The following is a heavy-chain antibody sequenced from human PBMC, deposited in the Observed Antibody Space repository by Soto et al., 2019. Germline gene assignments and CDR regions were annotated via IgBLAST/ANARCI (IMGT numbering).Heavy chain of an antibody. CDR3: ARGPWNDDMGHFDP. CDR1: GGSISSYY. CDR2: IYYSGST. D-gene: IGHD1-1*01. Sequence: SETLSLTCTVSGGSISSYYWSWIRQPPGKGLEWIGYIYYSGSTNYNPSLKSRVTISVDTSKNQFSLKLSSVTAADTAVYYCARGPWNDDMGHFDPWGQATLVTVSS. V-gene: IGHV4-59*08. J-gene: IGHJ5*02.